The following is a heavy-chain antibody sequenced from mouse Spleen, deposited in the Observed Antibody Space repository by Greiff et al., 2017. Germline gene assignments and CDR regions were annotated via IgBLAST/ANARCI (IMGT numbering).Heavy chain of an antibody. V-gene: IGHV5-9-3*01. CDR3: ARHMVTTAMDY. D-gene: IGHD2-2*01. CDR1: GFTFSSYA. CDR2: ISSGGSYT. J-gene: IGHJ4*01. Sequence: EVKLVESGGGLVKPGGSLKLSCAASGFTFSSYAMSWVRQTPEKRLEWVATISSGGSYTYYPDSVKGRFTISRDNAKNTLYLQMSSLRSEDTAMYYCARHMVTTAMDYWGQGTSVTVSS.